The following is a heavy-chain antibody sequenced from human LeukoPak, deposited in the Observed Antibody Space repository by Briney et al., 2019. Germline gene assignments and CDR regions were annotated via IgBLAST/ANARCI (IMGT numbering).Heavy chain of an antibody. D-gene: IGHD3-3*01. CDR2: IYTSGST. CDR3: ARSSHDFWSGYSWFDP. J-gene: IGHJ5*02. CDR1: GGSISSGSYY. V-gene: IGHV4-61*02. Sequence: PSETLSLTCTVSGGSISSGSYYRRWIRQPAGKGLEWIGRIYTSGSTNYNPSLKSRVTISVDTSKNQFSLKLSSVTAADTAVYYCARSSHDFWSGYSWFDPWGQGTLVTVSS.